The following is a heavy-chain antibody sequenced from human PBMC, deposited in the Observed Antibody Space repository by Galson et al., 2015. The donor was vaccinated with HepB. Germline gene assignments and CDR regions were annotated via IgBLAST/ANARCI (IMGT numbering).Heavy chain of an antibody. CDR3: AREPRGISSSWDPPG. J-gene: IGHJ4*02. D-gene: IGHD6-13*01. Sequence: SLRLSCAASGFTFSSYAMHWVRQAPGKGLEWVAVISYDGSNKYYADSVKGRFTISRDNSKNTLYLQMNSLRAEDTAVYYCAREPRGISSSWDPPGWGQGTLVTVSS. V-gene: IGHV3-30*04. CDR1: GFTFSSYA. CDR2: ISYDGSNK.